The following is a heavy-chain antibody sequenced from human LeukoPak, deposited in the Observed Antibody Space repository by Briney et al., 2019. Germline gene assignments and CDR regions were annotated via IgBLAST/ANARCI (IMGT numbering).Heavy chain of an antibody. CDR2: INHSGST. V-gene: IGHV4-34*01. CDR1: GGSFSGYY. D-gene: IGHD1-26*01. Sequence: SETLSLTCAVYGGSFSGYYWSWIRQPPGKGLEWIGEINHSGSTNYNPSLKSRVTISVDTSKNQFSLKLSSVTAADTAVYYCARTGLGARDIRRGSNWFDPWGQGTLVTVSS. J-gene: IGHJ5*02. CDR3: ARTGLGARDIRRGSNWFDP.